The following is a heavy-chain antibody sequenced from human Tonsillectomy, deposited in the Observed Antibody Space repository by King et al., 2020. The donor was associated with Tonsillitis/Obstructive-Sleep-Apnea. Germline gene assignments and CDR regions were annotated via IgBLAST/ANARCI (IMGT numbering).Heavy chain of an antibody. D-gene: IGHD3-22*01. Sequence: QLVQSGAEVKKPGASVKVSCKASGYSFTSYGISWVRQAPGQGLEWMGGISAYNGDTNYAQKLQGRVTMTTDTSTSTAYMELRSLRSDDTAVYYCARDSMSHYFDSSAYYTFAYWGQGTLVTVSS. CDR1: GYSFTSYG. V-gene: IGHV1-18*01. CDR2: ISAYNGDT. CDR3: ARDSMSHYFDSSAYYTFAY. J-gene: IGHJ4*02.